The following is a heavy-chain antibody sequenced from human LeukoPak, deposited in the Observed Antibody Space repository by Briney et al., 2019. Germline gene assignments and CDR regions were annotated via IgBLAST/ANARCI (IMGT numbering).Heavy chain of an antibody. CDR2: LRYDGRNQ. V-gene: IGHV3-30*02. D-gene: IGHD6-19*01. CDR1: GLTFNTFG. CDR3: AKDPVAGAPSYYFDN. J-gene: IGHJ4*02. Sequence: GGSLRLSCVASGLTFNTFGMNWVRQAPGKGLEWVSFLRYDGRNQYYADSVKGRFTISRDNPKNTVYLQMSSLRPEDTAVYYCAKDPVAGAPSYYFDNWGQGTLVTVSS.